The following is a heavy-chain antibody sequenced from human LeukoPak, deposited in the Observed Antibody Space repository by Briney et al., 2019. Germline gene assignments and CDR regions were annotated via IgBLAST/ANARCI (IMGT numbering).Heavy chain of an antibody. J-gene: IGHJ4*02. Sequence: PSETLSLTCAVSGGSINSHHWGWIRQPPGKGLEWIGDIYYTGKNNYNPSLKSRVTISLDTSKKHLSLNLTSVLAADTAIYYCVRRDIGWNYFDYWGQGILVTVSS. CDR3: VRRDIGWNYFDY. D-gene: IGHD2-15*01. CDR1: GGSINSHH. V-gene: IGHV4-59*08. CDR2: IYYTGKN.